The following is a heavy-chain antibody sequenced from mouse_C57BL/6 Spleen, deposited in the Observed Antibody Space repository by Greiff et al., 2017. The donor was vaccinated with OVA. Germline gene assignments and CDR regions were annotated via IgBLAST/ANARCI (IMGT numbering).Heavy chain of an antibody. CDR2: IDPNSGGT. V-gene: IGHV1-72*01. D-gene: IGHD2-5*01. Sequence: VQLQQPGAELVKPGASVKLSCKASGYTFTSSWMHWVKQRPGRGLEWIGRIDPNSGGTKYNEKFKSKATLTVDKPSSTAYMQHISLTSDDSSVYYCASYSNYVSGFFDYWGQGTTLTVSS. J-gene: IGHJ2*01. CDR3: ASYSNYVSGFFDY. CDR1: GYTFTSSW.